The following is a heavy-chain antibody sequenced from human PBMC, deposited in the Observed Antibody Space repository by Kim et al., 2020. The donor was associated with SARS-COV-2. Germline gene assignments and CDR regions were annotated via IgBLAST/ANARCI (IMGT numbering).Heavy chain of an antibody. V-gene: IGHV3-20*04. J-gene: IGHJ4*02. CDR3: SKSDVKAVTWYDGDV. Sequence: GGSLRLSCATSGFTFETHGMSWVRQAPGKGLEWVSGIHAKTNTVGYADSVKGRFTISRDNAKKSVYLQMNSLTVEDTALYYCSKSDVKAVTWYDGDVWGQGTRFTVSS. CDR2: IHAKTNTV. D-gene: IGHD1-1*01. CDR1: GFTFETHG.